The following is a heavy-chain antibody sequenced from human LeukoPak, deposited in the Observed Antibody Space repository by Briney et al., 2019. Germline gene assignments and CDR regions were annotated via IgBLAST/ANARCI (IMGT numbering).Heavy chain of an antibody. V-gene: IGHV1-69*05. CDR1: GYTFTSYA. J-gene: IGHJ4*02. CDR2: IIPIFGTA. D-gene: IGHD3-3*01. CDR3: ARASGVRFLEWLFHFDF. Sequence: ASVKVSCKASGYTFTSYAISWVRQAPGQGLEWMGGIIPIFGTANYAQKFQGRVTITTDESTSTAYMELSSLRSEDTAVYYCARASGVRFLEWLFHFDFWGQGTLVTVSS.